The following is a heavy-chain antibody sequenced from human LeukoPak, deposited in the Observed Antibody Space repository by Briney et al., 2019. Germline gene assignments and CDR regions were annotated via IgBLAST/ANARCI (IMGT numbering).Heavy chain of an antibody. J-gene: IGHJ4*02. Sequence: SETLSLTCAVYGGSFSGYYWSWIRQPPGKGLEWIGEINHSGSTNYNPSLKSRVTISVDTSKNQFSLKLTSVTAADTAMYYCARIIVGATSYFDYWGQGTLVTVSS. V-gene: IGHV4-34*01. CDR2: INHSGST. CDR1: GGSFSGYY. CDR3: ARIIVGATSYFDY. D-gene: IGHD1-26*01.